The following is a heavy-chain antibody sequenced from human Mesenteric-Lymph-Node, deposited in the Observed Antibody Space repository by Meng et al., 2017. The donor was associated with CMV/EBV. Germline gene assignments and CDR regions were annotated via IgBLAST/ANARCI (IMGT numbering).Heavy chain of an antibody. V-gene: IGHV3-13*01. J-gene: IGHJ6*02. CDR2: IGSAGDT. D-gene: IGHD1-14*01. CDR1: GFTLSRYD. Sequence: GESLKISCAASGFTLSRYDIHWVRQVAGKGLEWVSGIGSAGDTYYADSVKGRFTISREKAKNSLYLQMNSLRAGDTAVYFCTRKEPVKGSDVWGQGTTVTVSS. CDR3: TRKEPVKGSDV.